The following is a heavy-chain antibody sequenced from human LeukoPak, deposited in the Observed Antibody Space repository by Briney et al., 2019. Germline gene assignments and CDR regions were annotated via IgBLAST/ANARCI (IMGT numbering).Heavy chain of an antibody. Sequence: ASVKVSCKASGYTFTGYYMHWVRQAPGQRLEWMGWINAGNGNTKYSQKFQGRVTITRDTSASTAYMELSSLRSEDTAVYYCARDRNPGYGMDVWGQGTTVTVSS. CDR3: ARDRNPGYGMDV. D-gene: IGHD1-14*01. V-gene: IGHV1-3*01. CDR2: INAGNGNT. CDR1: GYTFTGYY. J-gene: IGHJ6*02.